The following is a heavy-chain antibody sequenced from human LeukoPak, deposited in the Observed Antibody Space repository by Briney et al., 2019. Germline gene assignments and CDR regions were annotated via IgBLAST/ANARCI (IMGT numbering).Heavy chain of an antibody. J-gene: IGHJ4*02. Sequence: SGTLSLTCSVSGSSISSGNWWSWVRQPPGKGLEWIGEVHHIGSTNYNPSFKSRLTISVDKSKNQFSLNLSSVTAADTAVYYCARGGTSVVTLSYWGQGTLVTVSS. V-gene: IGHV4-4*02. CDR2: VHHIGST. D-gene: IGHD4-23*01. CDR1: GSSISSGNW. CDR3: ARGGTSVVTLSY.